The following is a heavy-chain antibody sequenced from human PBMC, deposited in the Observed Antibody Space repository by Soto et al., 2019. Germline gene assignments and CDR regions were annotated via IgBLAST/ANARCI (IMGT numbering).Heavy chain of an antibody. J-gene: IGHJ3*02. Sequence: QVQLVQSGAEVKKPGASVKVSCKASGYTFTSYAMHWVRQAPGQRLEWMGWINAGNGNTKYSQKFQGRVTITRDTSASTAYMELSSLRSEDTAVYYCARGHGDYRISYGDDAFDIWGQGTMVTVSS. CDR3: ARGHGDYRISYGDDAFDI. CDR1: GYTFTSYA. D-gene: IGHD4-17*01. CDR2: INAGNGNT. V-gene: IGHV1-3*01.